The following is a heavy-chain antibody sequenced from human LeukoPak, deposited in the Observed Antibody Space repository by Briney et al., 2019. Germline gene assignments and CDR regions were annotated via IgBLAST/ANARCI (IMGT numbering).Heavy chain of an antibody. Sequence: GRSLRLSCVASGFTFSSYGMHWVRQAPGKGLEWVAVISYDGSNKYYADSVKGRFTISRDNSKNTLYLQMNSLRAEDTAVYYCAKGSIVVVVAATPDYYGMDVWGQGTTVTVSS. CDR1: GFTFSSYG. CDR3: AKGSIVVVVAATPDYYGMDV. V-gene: IGHV3-30*18. CDR2: ISYDGSNK. D-gene: IGHD2-15*01. J-gene: IGHJ6*02.